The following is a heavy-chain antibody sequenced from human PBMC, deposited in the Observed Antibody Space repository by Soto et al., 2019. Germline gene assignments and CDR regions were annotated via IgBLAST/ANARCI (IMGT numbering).Heavy chain of an antibody. CDR2: ISVFNGNT. CDR3: RRAGSSCIIDS. D-gene: IGHD3-16*01. CDR1: GYTFTGYG. J-gene: IGHJ3*01. V-gene: IGHV1-18*01. Sequence: QVQLVQSGAEVKKPGASVKVSCKTSGYTFTGYGINWVRQAPGHGLEWMGWISVFNGNTRYGQNNQDRVIMTTDTSTSTDYMELRSIRSGDTAVYFCRRAGSSCIIDSWGQGTMLMVSS.